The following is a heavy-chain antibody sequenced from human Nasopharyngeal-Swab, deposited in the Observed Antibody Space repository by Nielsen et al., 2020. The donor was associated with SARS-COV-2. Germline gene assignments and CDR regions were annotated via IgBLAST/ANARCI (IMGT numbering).Heavy chain of an antibody. CDR3: ARFTPNYYDSSGPVGY. J-gene: IGHJ4*02. CDR1: GFTFSSYS. V-gene: IGHV3-21*01. D-gene: IGHD3-22*01. Sequence: GESLKISCAASGFTFSSYSMNWVRQAPGKGPEWVSSISSSSSYIYYADSVKGRFTISRDNAKNSLYLQMNSLRAEDTAVYYCARFTPNYYDSSGPVGYWGQGTLVTVSS. CDR2: ISSSSSYI.